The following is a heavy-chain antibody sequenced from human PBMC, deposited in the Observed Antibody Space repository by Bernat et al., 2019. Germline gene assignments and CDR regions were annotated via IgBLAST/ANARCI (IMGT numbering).Heavy chain of an antibody. CDR1: GFIFSSYG. V-gene: IGHV3-30*18. CDR3: AKGGGTYYYYYYMDV. CDR2: ISYDGSNK. Sequence: QIQLVESGGGVVQPGRSLRLSCAASGFIFSSYGMQWVRQAPGKGLEWVAVISYDGSNKYYADSVKGRFTISRDNSKNTLYLQMNSLRAEDTAVYYCAKGGGTYYYYYYMDVWGKGTTVTVSS. D-gene: IGHD2-15*01. J-gene: IGHJ6*03.